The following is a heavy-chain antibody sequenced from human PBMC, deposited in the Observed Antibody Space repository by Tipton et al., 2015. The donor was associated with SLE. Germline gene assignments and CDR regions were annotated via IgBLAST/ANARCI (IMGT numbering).Heavy chain of an antibody. CDR1: GFTFSSYA. J-gene: IGHJ1*01. D-gene: IGHD1-26*01. V-gene: IGHV4-59*12. CDR3: ASLATTGIVQH. Sequence: LRLSCAASGFTFSSYAMSWVRQPPGKGLEWIGYIYYSGSTYYNPSLKSRVTISVDTSKNQFSLKLSSVTAADTAVYYCASLATTGIVQHWGHGTLVTVSS. CDR2: IYYSGST.